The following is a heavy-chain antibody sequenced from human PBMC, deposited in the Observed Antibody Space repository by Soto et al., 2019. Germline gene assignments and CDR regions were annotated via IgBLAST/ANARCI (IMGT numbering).Heavy chain of an antibody. CDR1: GFMFSSYA. CDR3: ARANSHSNARMAVAEYIDY. J-gene: IGHJ4*02. D-gene: IGHD6-19*01. Sequence: GGSLRLSCAASGFMFSSYAMHWVRQAPGKGLEWVAVTSYDGTNKYYADSVKGRFTISRDNSKNTLYLQMNSLRAEDTAVYYCARANSHSNARMAVAEYIDYWGQGTLVTVSS. CDR2: TSYDGTNK. V-gene: IGHV3-30-3*01.